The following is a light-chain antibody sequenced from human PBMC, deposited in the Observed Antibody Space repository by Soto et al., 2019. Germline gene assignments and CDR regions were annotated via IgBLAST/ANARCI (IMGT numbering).Light chain of an antibody. CDR2: GAS. V-gene: IGKV3-20*01. CDR3: EQFGSSNPHT. J-gene: IGKJ2*01. Sequence: EIVMTQSPGTLSLSPGERATISCRASQVIGSRYSAWYHQKSGQAPRLLIYGASSRATGIPDRFSGSGSGTDFTLTISRLEPEGSVVYYCEQFGSSNPHTVGQGTKLEIK. CDR1: QVIGSRY.